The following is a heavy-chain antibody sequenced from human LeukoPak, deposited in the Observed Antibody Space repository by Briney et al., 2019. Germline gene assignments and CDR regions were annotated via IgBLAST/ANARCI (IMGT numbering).Heavy chain of an antibody. J-gene: IGHJ4*02. V-gene: IGHV3-64*01. D-gene: IGHD3-16*01. Sequence: GGSLRLSCAASGFTFSSYAMHWVRQAPGKGLEYVSAISSNGGSTYYANSVKGRFTISRDNSKNTLYLQMGSLRAEDMAVYYCARGDFDYWGQGTLVTVSS. CDR2: ISSNGGST. CDR1: GFTFSSYA. CDR3: ARGDFDY.